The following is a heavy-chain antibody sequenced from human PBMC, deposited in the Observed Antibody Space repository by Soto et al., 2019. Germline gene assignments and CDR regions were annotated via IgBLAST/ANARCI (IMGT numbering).Heavy chain of an antibody. J-gene: IGHJ4*02. CDR2: ISGSGGST. D-gene: IGHD3-22*01. CDR1: GFTFSNYA. Sequence: EVQLLESGGDLLQPGGSLRLSCAASGFTFSNYAMTWVRQAPGKGLEWVSVISGSGGSTYYADSVKGRFTISRDTSKNTLYLQMNNLSAEDTALYYCATGTSYYDSRGFDYWGQGTLVTVSS. V-gene: IGHV3-23*01. CDR3: ATGTSYYDSRGFDY.